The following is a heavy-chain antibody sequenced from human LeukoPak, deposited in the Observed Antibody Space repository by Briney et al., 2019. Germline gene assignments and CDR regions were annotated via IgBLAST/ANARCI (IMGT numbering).Heavy chain of an antibody. CDR2: ISYDGSNK. Sequence: GRSLRLSCAASGLTLSSYAIHWVRQAPGKGLEWVTVISYDGSNKYYADSVKGRFTISRDNSKNTLYLQMNSLRAEDTAVYYCARDGGYCSGGSCHDTFDIWGQGTMVTVSS. D-gene: IGHD2-15*01. CDR1: GLTLSSYA. V-gene: IGHV3-30-3*01. J-gene: IGHJ3*02. CDR3: ARDGGYCSGGSCHDTFDI.